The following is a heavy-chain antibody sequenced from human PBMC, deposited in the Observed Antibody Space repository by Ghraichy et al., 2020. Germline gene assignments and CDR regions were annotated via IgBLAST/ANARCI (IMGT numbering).Heavy chain of an antibody. CDR3: ARLIAVAGGEY. CDR2: IHHSGST. J-gene: IGHJ4*02. V-gene: IGHV4-34*01. D-gene: IGHD6-19*01. CDR1: VGSFSDYY. Sequence: SQTPSLTCAVYVGSFSDYYWSWIRQPPGKGLEWIGEIHHSGSTNYNPSLKSRVTISVDTSKNQFSLKLSSVTAADTAVYYCARLIAVAGGEYWGQGTRVTVSS.